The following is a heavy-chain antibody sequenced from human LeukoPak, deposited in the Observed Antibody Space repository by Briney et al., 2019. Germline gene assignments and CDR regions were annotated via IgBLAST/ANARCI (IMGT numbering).Heavy chain of an antibody. Sequence: ASVKVSCKASGYTFTSYDINWVRQATGQGLEWTGWMNPNSGNTGYAQKFQGRVTMTRNTSISTAYMELSSLRSEDTAVYYCARHPPLSGILYYYYGMDVWGQGTTVTVSS. D-gene: IGHD3-10*01. J-gene: IGHJ6*02. CDR2: MNPNSGNT. V-gene: IGHV1-8*01. CDR3: ARHPPLSGILYYYYGMDV. CDR1: GYTFTSYD.